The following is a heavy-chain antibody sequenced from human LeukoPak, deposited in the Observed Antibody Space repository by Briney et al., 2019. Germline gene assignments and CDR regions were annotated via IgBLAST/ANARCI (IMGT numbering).Heavy chain of an antibody. CDR2: INHSGST. CDR3: ARGLAVAGTEDAFDI. D-gene: IGHD6-19*01. CDR1: GGSFSGYY. Sequence: PSETLSFTCAVYGGSFSGYYWSWIRQPPGKGLEWIGEINHSGSTNYNPSLKSRVTISVDTSKNQFSLKLSSVTAADTAVYYCARGLAVAGTEDAFDIWGQGTMVTVSS. J-gene: IGHJ3*02. V-gene: IGHV4-34*01.